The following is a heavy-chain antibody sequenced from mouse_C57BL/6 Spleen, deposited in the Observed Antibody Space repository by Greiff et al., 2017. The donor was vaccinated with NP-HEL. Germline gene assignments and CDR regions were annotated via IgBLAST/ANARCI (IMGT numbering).Heavy chain of an antibody. D-gene: IGHD1-1*01. CDR2: IYPRSGNT. J-gene: IGHJ2*01. CDR3: AREGITTVVAFDY. Sequence: QVQLQQSGAELARPGASVKLSCKASGYTFTSYGISWVKQRPGQGLEWIGEIYPRSGNTYYNEKFKGKATLTADKSSSTAYMELRSLTSEDSAVYFCAREGITTVVAFDYWGQGTTLTVSS. CDR1: GYTFTSYG. V-gene: IGHV1-81*01.